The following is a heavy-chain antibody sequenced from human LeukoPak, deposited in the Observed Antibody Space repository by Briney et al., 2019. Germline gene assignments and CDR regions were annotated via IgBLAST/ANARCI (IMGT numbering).Heavy chain of an antibody. CDR1: AYSITIVYY. J-gene: IGHJ6*03. D-gene: IGHD1-20*01. CDR3: ARQGQRYNWNDGKTYYNYYYMDV. V-gene: IGHV4-38-2*01. Sequence: SQTLSLTSPVSAYSITIVYYWCRIRQPPGKRLERIWCIYHIGNTKYNRSLKDRLTTSLGTSKNQFSLKLSSVTAADTDVYYCARQGQRYNWNDGKTYYNYYYMDVWGKGTTVTVSS. CDR2: IYHIGNT.